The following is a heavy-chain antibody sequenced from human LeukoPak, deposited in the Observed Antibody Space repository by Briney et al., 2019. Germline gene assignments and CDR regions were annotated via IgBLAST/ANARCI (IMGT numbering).Heavy chain of an antibody. V-gene: IGHV1-18*01. J-gene: IGHJ3*02. CDR1: GYTFTSYG. CDR3: ARDQGDIVVVVAASDAFDI. CDR2: ISAYNGNT. Sequence: ASVKVSCKASGYTFTSYGISWVRQAPGQGLEWMGWISAYNGNTNYAQKLQGRATMTTDTSTSTAYMELRSLRSDDTAVYYCARDQGDIVVVVAASDAFDIWGQGTMVTVSS. D-gene: IGHD2-15*01.